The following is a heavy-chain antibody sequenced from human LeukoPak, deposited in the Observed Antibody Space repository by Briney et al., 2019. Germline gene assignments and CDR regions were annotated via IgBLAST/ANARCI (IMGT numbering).Heavy chain of an antibody. V-gene: IGHV4-39*07. CDR1: GGSINNSSYY. D-gene: IGHD6-19*01. CDR2: IYYSGST. Sequence: SETLSLTCSVSGGSINNSSYYWGWIRQPPGKGLEWIGSIYYSGSTYYNPSLKSRVTISVDTSKNQFSLKLTSVTAADTAVYYCARGSYPGWYNGEFDYWGQGTLVPVSS. CDR3: ARGSYPGWYNGEFDY. J-gene: IGHJ4*02.